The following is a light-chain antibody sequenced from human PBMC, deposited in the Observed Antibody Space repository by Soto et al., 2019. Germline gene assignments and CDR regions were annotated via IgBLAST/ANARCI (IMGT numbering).Light chain of an antibody. CDR3: SSYTSSSTLGV. J-gene: IGLJ1*01. CDR2: DVS. V-gene: IGLV2-14*01. CDR1: SSDFGGYNY. Sequence: QSALTHPASVSGSPGQSITISCTGTSSDFGGYNYVSWYQQHPGKAPKLMIYDVSNRPSGVSNRFSGSKSGNTASLTISGLQAEDEADYYCSSYTSSSTLGVFGTGTKATV.